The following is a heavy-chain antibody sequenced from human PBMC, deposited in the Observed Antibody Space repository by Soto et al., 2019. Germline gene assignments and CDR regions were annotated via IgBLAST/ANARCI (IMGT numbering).Heavy chain of an antibody. V-gene: IGHV3-74*01. CDR2: INPDGSST. CDR1: GFTFSSYW. CDR3: AKALYDSSGARRRYFDL. D-gene: IGHD3-22*01. Sequence: PGGSLRLSCATSGFTFSSYWMHWVRQAPGKGLMWVSRINPDGSSTNYADFVKGRFTISRDNAKNTLYLQMNSLRAEDTAVYYCAKALYDSSGARRRYFDLWGRGTLVTVSS. J-gene: IGHJ2*01.